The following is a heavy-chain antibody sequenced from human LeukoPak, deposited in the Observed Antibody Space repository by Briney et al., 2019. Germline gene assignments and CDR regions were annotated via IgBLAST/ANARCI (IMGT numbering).Heavy chain of an antibody. Sequence: SETLSLTCAVYGGSFSGYYWSWIRQPPGKGLEWIGEINHSGSTNYNPSLKSRVTISVDTSKNQFSLKLSSVTAADTAVYYCARAPYDYVWGSYRPHYFDYWGQGTLVTASS. V-gene: IGHV4-34*01. CDR1: GGSFSGYY. CDR3: ARAPYDYVWGSYRPHYFDY. CDR2: INHSGST. D-gene: IGHD3-16*02. J-gene: IGHJ4*02.